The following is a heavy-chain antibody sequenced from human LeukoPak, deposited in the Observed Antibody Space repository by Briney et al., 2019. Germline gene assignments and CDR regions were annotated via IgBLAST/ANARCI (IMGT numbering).Heavy chain of an antibody. Sequence: SETLSLTCIVSGVSISSGHYYWAWIRQPPGRRLECIASVPYSGSTHYDPSFNGRVTVSVDTSKNQLSLRLNYVTAADTAVYYCARQTIETTLGGVPDYFDSWGQGTPVTVSS. J-gene: IGHJ4*02. D-gene: IGHD3-16*01. CDR3: ARQTIETTLGGVPDYFDS. CDR2: VPYSGST. CDR1: GVSISSGHYY. V-gene: IGHV4-39*07.